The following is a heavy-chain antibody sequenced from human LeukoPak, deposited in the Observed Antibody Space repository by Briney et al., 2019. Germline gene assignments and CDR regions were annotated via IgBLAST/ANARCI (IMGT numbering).Heavy chain of an antibody. CDR2: IIPILGIA. D-gene: IGHD1-1*01. V-gene: IGHV1-69*02. CDR1: GYTFTGYY. CDR3: ASSLEPFRGDYYGMDV. Sequence: ASVKVSCKASGYTFTGYYMHWVRQAPGQGLEWMGRIIPILGIANYAQKFQGRVTITADKSTSTAYMELSSLRSEDTAVYYCASSLEPFRGDYYGMDVWGQGTTVTVSS. J-gene: IGHJ6*02.